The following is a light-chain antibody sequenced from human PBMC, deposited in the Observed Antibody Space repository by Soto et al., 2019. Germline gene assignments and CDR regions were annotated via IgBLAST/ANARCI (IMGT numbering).Light chain of an antibody. CDR3: SSYRSTSIPYV. Sequence: QSVLSQPASVSGPPGQSITISCTGTSSDVGGYNYVSWFQHHPGKAPKLMIYDVGNRPSGVSDRFSGSKSGNTASLTISGLQAEDEADYYCSSYRSTSIPYVFGTGTKVTVL. CDR1: SSDVGGYNY. J-gene: IGLJ1*01. CDR2: DVG. V-gene: IGLV2-14*03.